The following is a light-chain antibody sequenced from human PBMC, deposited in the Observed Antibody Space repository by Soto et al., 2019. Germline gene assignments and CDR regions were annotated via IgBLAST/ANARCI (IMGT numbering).Light chain of an antibody. CDR3: CSLTTSHTYV. V-gene: IGLV1-44*01. J-gene: IGLJ1*01. Sequence: QSVLTQPPSASGTPGQRVTISCSGSSSNIGSNTVNWYQQHPGKAPKLMIYHVTYRPSGVSNRYSGSKSGNSASLTISGLQADDEADYYCCSLTTSHTYVFGSGTKVTVL. CDR1: SSNIGSNT. CDR2: HVT.